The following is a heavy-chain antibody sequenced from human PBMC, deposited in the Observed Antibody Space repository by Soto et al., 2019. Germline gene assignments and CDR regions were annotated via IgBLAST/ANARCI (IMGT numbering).Heavy chain of an antibody. D-gene: IGHD1-26*01. CDR3: ARGGIVGATEFSFDI. Sequence: GTSVNVSCKASGGTFSSYAISWVRQAPGQGLEWMGGIIPIFGTANYAQKFQGRVTITADESTSTAYMELSSLRSEDTAVYYCARGGIVGATEFSFDIWGQGTMVTVS. J-gene: IGHJ3*02. CDR1: GGTFSSYA. V-gene: IGHV1-69*13. CDR2: IIPIFGTA.